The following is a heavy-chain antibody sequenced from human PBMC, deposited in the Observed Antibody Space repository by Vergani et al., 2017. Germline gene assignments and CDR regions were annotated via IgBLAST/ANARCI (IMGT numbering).Heavy chain of an antibody. D-gene: IGHD3-3*01. J-gene: IGHJ5*02. V-gene: IGHV2-26*01. CDR1: GFSLSNARMG. Sequence: QVNLKESGPVLVKPTETLTLTCTVSGFSLSNARMGVGWIRQPPGKALEWLAHIFSNDEKSYSTSLKSRLTISKDTSKSQVVLTMTNMDRVDTATYYCARIGYDFWSGYPNWFDPWGQGTLVTVSS. CDR2: IFSNDEK. CDR3: ARIGYDFWSGYPNWFDP.